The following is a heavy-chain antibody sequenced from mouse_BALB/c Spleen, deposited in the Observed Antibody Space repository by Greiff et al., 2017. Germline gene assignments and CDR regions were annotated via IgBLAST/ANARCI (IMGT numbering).Heavy chain of an antibody. CDR1: GYTFTSYW. CDR3: ARGSNYWYFDV. V-gene: IGHV1S41*01. CDR2: IAPGSGST. D-gene: IGHD1-1*01. J-gene: IGHJ1*01. Sequence: ELVKPGASVKLSCKASGYTFTSYWINWIKQRPGQGLEWIGRIAPGSGSTYYNEMFKGKATLTVDTSSSTAYIQLSSLSSEDSAVYFCARGSNYWYFDVWGAGTTVTVSS.